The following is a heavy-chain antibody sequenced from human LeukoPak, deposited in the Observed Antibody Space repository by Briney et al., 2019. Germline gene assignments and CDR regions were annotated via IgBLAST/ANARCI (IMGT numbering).Heavy chain of an antibody. D-gene: IGHD1-26*01. V-gene: IGHV3-74*01. CDR3: ARRGEDGSYYDY. CDR1: GFTVSTYW. Sequence: GGSLRLSCAASGFTVSTYWMHWVRQVPGKGLVRVSGISSDGATTHYADSVKGRFTISRDNAKNTLYLQMNSLRVEDTAVYYCARRGEDGSYYDYWGQGTLVTVSS. J-gene: IGHJ4*02. CDR2: ISSDGATT.